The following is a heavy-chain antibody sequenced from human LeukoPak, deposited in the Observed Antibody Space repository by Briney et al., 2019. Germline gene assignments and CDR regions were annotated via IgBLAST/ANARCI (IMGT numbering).Heavy chain of an antibody. J-gene: IGHJ3*02. V-gene: IGHV3-9*03. CDR2: ISWNSGSI. D-gene: IGHD4-11*01. CDR1: GFTFDDYA. Sequence: GRSLRLSCAASGFTFDDYAMHWVRQAPGKGLEWVSGISWNSGSIGYADSVKGRFTISRDNAKNSLYLQMNSLRAEDMALYYCAKEARSNYVAFDIWGQGTMVTVSS. CDR3: AKEARSNYVAFDI.